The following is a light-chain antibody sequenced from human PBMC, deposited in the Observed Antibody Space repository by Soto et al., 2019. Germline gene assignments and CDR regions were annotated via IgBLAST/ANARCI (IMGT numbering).Light chain of an antibody. V-gene: IGKV4-1*01. CDR2: WAS. CDR3: QQYYNPWT. J-gene: IGKJ1*01. Sequence: DIVMTQSPDSLAVSLGERATINCKSSQSVLYSSNNKNYLAWYQQKPGQPPKLLIYWASTRESGVPDRFSGSGSGTDFTLTISSLQAEDVAVYYCQQYYNPWTFSQGTKVELK. CDR1: QSVLYSSNNKNY.